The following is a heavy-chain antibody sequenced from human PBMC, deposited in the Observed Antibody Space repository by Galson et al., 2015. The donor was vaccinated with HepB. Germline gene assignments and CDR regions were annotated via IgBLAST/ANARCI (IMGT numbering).Heavy chain of an antibody. D-gene: IGHD5-12*01. CDR3: ARDEVVTTITTFDY. CDR1: GFTFSSYW. V-gene: IGHV3-7*01. CDR2: IKQDGSEK. Sequence: SLRLSCAASGFTFSSYWMSWVRQAPGKGLEWVANIKQDGSEKNYVDSVEGRFTISRDNAKNSLYLQMNSLRVGDTAVYYCARDEVVTTITTFDYRGQGTLVTVSS. J-gene: IGHJ4*02.